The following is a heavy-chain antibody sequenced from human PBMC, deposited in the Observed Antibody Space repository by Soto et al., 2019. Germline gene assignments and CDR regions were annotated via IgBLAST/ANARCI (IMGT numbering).Heavy chain of an antibody. Sequence: GSLRLSCAASGFTFSSYSMNWVRQAPGKGLEWVSYISSSSSTIYYADSVKGRFTISRDNAKNSLYLQMNSLRDEDTAVYYCARAYDYVWGSPDPGAFDIWGQGTMVTVSS. CDR1: GFTFSSYS. D-gene: IGHD3-16*01. J-gene: IGHJ3*02. V-gene: IGHV3-48*02. CDR2: ISSSSSTI. CDR3: ARAYDYVWGSPDPGAFDI.